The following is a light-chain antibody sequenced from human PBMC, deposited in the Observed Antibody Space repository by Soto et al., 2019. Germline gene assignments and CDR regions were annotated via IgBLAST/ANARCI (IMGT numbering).Light chain of an antibody. CDR3: QHYNSYSEA. CDR2: KAS. CDR1: QTISSW. J-gene: IGKJ1*01. Sequence: EIQMTQSPSPLSGCGGDRVTITSRASQTISSWLAWYQQKPGKAPKLLIYKASTLKSGVPSRFSGSGSGTEFTRAISSLQPDDFAPYYCQHYNSYSEAFGQGTKVDIK. V-gene: IGKV1-5*03.